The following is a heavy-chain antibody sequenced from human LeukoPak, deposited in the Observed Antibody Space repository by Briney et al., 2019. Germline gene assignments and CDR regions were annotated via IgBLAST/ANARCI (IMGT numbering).Heavy chain of an antibody. CDR2: FDPEGGET. D-gene: IGHD2-15*01. J-gene: IGHJ4*02. Sequence: ASVKVSCKVSGYTLTELSMHWVRQAPGKGLEWMGGFDPEGGETIYAQKFQGRVTMTEDTSTDTAYMELSSLRSEDTAVYYCAAGYCSGGSCYFFDYWGQGTLVTVSS. CDR3: AAGYCSGGSCYFFDY. CDR1: GYTLTELS. V-gene: IGHV1-24*01.